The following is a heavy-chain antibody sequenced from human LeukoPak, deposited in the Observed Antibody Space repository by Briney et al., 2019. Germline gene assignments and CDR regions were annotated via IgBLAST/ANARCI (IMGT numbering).Heavy chain of an antibody. CDR2: INRNSGGT. CDR1: GYTFTDYY. D-gene: IGHD5-24*01. CDR3: AGTCPRDGYNGPCY. J-gene: IGHJ4*02. V-gene: IGHV1-2*02. Sequence: ASVTVSCKASGYTFTDYYIHWLRQAPGQGLESMGWINRNSGGTKSPQKFQGRVTMTRDTSISTVYMELSSLRSDDTAVYYCAGTCPRDGYNGPCYWGQGTLVTVSS.